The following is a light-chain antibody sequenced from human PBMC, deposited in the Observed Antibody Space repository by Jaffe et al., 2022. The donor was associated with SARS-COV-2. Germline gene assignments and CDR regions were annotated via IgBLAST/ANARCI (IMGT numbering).Light chain of an antibody. CDR1: QSVGSSY. CDR3: QQYDSSPQT. J-gene: IGKJ1*01. Sequence: EIVLTQSPGTLSLSPGERATLSCRASQSVGSSYLAWYQQKPGQAPRLLIYDASRRATGIPDRFSGSGSGTGFTLTISRLEPEDFAVYYCQQYDSSPQTFGQGTKVEIK. CDR2: DAS. V-gene: IGKV3-20*01.